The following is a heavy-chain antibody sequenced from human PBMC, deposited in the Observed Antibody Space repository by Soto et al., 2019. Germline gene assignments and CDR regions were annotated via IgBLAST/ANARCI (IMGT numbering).Heavy chain of an antibody. CDR3: ARRGEYYDSSGYADPWFDP. J-gene: IGHJ5*02. D-gene: IGHD3-22*01. CDR1: GGSVSSGSYY. CDR2: IYYSGST. Sequence: PSETLSLTCTVSGGSVSSGSYYWSWIRQPPGKGLEWIGYIYYSGSTNYNPSLKSRVTISVDTSKNQFSLKLSSVTAADTAVYYCARRGEYYDSSGYADPWFDPWGQGTLVTVSS. V-gene: IGHV4-61*01.